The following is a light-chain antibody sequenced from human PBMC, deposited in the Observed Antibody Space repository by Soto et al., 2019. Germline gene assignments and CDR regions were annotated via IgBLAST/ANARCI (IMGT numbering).Light chain of an antibody. V-gene: IGLV2-14*03. CDR1: SSDVGAYDF. J-gene: IGLJ1*01. CDR2: EVS. CDR3: SSYTTSSTRV. Sequence: QSALTQPASVSGAPGQSITISCTGTSSDVGAYDFVSWYQQHPDKAPKLMIFEVSNRPSGVSDCFSGSKSVNTATPTISGLQAEDEADYYCSSYTTSSTRVFGTGTKVTVL.